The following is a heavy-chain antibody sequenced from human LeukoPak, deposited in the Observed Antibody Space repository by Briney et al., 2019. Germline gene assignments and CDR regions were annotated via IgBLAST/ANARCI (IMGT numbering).Heavy chain of an antibody. Sequence: PGESLRLSCAASGFTFSNVWMSWARQVPGKGLEWVGRIRRKTDGETTDHAAPVKGRFTISRDDSKNTLYPQMNSLKTEDTAVYYCVTDLVIKGYFDYWGQGALVTVSS. J-gene: IGHJ4*02. V-gene: IGHV3-15*01. CDR3: VTDLVIKGYFDY. CDR2: IRRKTDGETT. CDR1: GFTFSNVW. D-gene: IGHD2-21*01.